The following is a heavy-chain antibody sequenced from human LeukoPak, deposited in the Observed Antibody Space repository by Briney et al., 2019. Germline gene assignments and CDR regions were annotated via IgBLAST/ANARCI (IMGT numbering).Heavy chain of an antibody. J-gene: IGHJ4*02. Sequence: SETLSLTCTVSGGSLSSYYWSWIRQPPGKGLEWIGYIYYSGSTNYNPSLKSRVTISVDTSKNQFSLKLSSVTAADTAVYYCARSHDYDILSGYYYDYWGQGTLVTVSS. CDR1: GGSLSSYY. CDR2: IYYSGST. V-gene: IGHV4-59*01. CDR3: ARSHDYDILSGYYYDY. D-gene: IGHD3-9*01.